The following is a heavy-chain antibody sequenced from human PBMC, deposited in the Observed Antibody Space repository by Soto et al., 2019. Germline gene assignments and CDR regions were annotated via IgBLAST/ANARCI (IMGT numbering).Heavy chain of an antibody. CDR3: AKKISGIAAAGTDY. J-gene: IGHJ4*02. V-gene: IGHV3-23*01. CDR2: ISGSGGST. CDR1: GFTFSSYA. Sequence: GESLKISCAASGFTFSSYAMSWVRQAPGKGLEWVSAISGSGGSTYYADSVKGRFTISRDNSKNTLYLQMNSLRAEDTAVYYCAKKISGIAAAGTDYWGQGTLVTVSS. D-gene: IGHD6-13*01.